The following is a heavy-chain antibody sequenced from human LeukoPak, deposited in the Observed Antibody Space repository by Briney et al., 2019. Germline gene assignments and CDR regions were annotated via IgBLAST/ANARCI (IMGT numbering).Heavy chain of an antibody. CDR2: INPNSGGT. V-gene: IGHV1-2*04. CDR3: ARDRYYYGSGSYWPYYYYYGMDV. Sequence: ASVKVSCKASGYTFTTSGINWVRQAPGQGLEWMGWINPNSGGTNYAQKFQGWVTMTRDTSISTAYMELSRLRSDDTAVYYCARDRYYYGSGSYWPYYYYYGMDVWGQGTTVTVSS. D-gene: IGHD3-10*01. J-gene: IGHJ6*02. CDR1: GYTFTTSG.